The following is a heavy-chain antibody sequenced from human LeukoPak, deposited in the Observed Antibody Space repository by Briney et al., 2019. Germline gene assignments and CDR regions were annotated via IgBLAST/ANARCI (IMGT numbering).Heavy chain of an antibody. CDR1: GFTLSTYG. D-gene: IGHD3-10*01. Sequence: PGGSLRLSCAPSGFTLSTYGMTWVRQAPGKGLEWVSGISGSGDNTYYADSVKGRFTVSRDISKNTLYLQMNSLRDEDTAVYYCARNDPYYYGSGSYYKAWFDYWGQGTLVTVSS. J-gene: IGHJ4*02. CDR3: ARNDPYYYGSGSYYKAWFDY. CDR2: ISGSGDNT. V-gene: IGHV3-23*01.